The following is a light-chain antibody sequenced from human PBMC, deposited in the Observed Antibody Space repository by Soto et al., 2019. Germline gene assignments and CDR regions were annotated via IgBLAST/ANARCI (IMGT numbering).Light chain of an antibody. Sequence: DIQMTQSPSSLSASVGDRLTITCRASQSINTSLNWYQKQPXKAPKVXXYGASSLQGGVPSRFSGSGSGSDLTLTITSLQTEDFAIYYCQQTYSPPSITFGQGTRLEIK. CDR2: GAS. CDR1: QSINTS. J-gene: IGKJ5*01. CDR3: QQTYSPPSIT. V-gene: IGKV1-39*01.